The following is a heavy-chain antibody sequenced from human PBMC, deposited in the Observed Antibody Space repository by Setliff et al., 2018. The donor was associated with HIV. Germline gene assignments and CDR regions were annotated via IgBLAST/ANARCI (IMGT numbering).Heavy chain of an antibody. CDR1: GGTFSSYA. CDR2: IIPIFGTL. D-gene: IGHD1-26*01. Sequence: GASVKVSCKASGGTFSSYAISWVRQAPGQGLEWMGGIIPIFGTLNYAQKFQGRVTITTDASTSTAYMELSSLRSEDTAVYYCARGHSSGYTYSGCYGPFDIWGQGTMVTVSS. V-gene: IGHV1-69*05. J-gene: IGHJ3*02. CDR3: ARGHSSGYTYSGCYGPFDI.